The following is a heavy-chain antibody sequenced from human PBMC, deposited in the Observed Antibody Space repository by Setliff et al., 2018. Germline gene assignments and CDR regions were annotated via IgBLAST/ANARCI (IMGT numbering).Heavy chain of an antibody. Sequence: PGGSLRLSCAASGFTFSTYRMHWVRQAPGKGLEWVAVIWGDGGTKYHADSVKGRFTISRDNSKNPLYLQMNSLRPEDTAVYYCARTCSGSGCYAGLESWGQGTPVTVS. V-gene: IGHV3-33*08. CDR3: ARTCSGSGCYAGLES. D-gene: IGHD2-15*01. CDR2: IWGDGGTK. J-gene: IGHJ4*02. CDR1: GFTFSTYR.